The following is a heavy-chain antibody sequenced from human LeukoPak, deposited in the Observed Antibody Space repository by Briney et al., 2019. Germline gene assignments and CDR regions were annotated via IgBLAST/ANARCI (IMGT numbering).Heavy chain of an antibody. D-gene: IGHD3-10*01. J-gene: IGHJ4*02. CDR1: GFTFSSYW. CDR3: ARVGPGIIPPFNYYFDY. V-gene: IGHV3-7*01. Sequence: PGGSLRLSCAASGFTFSSYWVSWVRQAPGKGLEWVANIKQDGSEKYYVDSVKGRFTISRDNAKNSLYLQMNSLRAEDTAVYYCARVGPGIIPPFNYYFDYWGQGTLVTVSS. CDR2: IKQDGSEK.